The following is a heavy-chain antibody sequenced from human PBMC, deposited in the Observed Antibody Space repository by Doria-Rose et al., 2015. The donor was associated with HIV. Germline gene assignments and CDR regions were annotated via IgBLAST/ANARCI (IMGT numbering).Heavy chain of an antibody. CDR1: GVSLSSPGMG. J-gene: IGHJ4*02. V-gene: IGHV2-26*01. D-gene: IGHD6-13*01. CDR2: IRTDDDR. CDR3: ARIKSSRWYHKYYFDF. Sequence: QITLKESGPVLVKPTETLTLTCTVSGVSLSSPGMGVSWIRQPPGKALEWLANIRTDDDRSYKPSLKSRLTFSRGTSKGQVVLAMTDMDPVDTATYYCARIKSSRWYHKYYFDFWGQGTLVIVSA.